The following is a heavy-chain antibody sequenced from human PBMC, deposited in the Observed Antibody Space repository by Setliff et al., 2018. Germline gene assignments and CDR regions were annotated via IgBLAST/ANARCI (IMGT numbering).Heavy chain of an antibody. V-gene: IGHV4-59*01. D-gene: IGHD2-21*02. CDR1: GASIFDYY. J-gene: IGHJ4*02. CDR3: ARGFDVCGGGACYTDGPYYFDY. CDR2: VFDSGRT. Sequence: PSETLSLTCTVSGASIFDYYWTWIRQPPGKGLEWIGYVFDSGRTKYNPSLKSRVTISEDTSKNQFSLKLTSVTAADTAVYYCARGFDVCGGGACYTDGPYYFDYWGLGTLVTVSS.